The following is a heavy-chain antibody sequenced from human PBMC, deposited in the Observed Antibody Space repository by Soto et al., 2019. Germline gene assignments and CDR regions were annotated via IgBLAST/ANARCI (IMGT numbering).Heavy chain of an antibody. D-gene: IGHD5-12*01. J-gene: IGHJ4*02. V-gene: IGHV3-23*01. CDR2: ISGSGGST. Sequence: AGSLRLSCAASGVTFSSYAMSWVRQAPGKGLEWVSAISGSGGSTYYADSVKGRFTISRDNSKNTLYLQMNSLRAEDTAVYYCAKVSSGYGYYCFGYWGQGTLGTVCS. CDR3: AKVSSGYGYYCFGY. CDR1: GVTFSSYA.